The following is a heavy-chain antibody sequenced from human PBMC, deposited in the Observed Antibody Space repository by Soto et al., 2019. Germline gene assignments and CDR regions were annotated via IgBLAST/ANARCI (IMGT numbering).Heavy chain of an antibody. CDR2: ISHSVST. V-gene: IGHV4-30-2*01. J-gene: IGHJ4*02. CDR1: GVSINSGGYS. CDR3: ARVPGY. Sequence: QLQLQESGSGLVNPSQTLSLTGAVSGVSINSGGYSWSWIRQPPGQGLEWIAYISHSVSTYYNPSLKMRVTMTVDRSKNHFSLKLSSVIAADTTVYYCARVPGYWGQGTLVTVSS.